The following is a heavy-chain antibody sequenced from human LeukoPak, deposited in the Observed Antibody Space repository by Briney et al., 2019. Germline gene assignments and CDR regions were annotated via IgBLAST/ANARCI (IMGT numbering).Heavy chain of an antibody. CDR2: IRNDGSII. Sequence: GGSLRLSCAASGFTFTTYWMIWVRQAPGKGLEWVAFIRNDGSIIYNADSVKGRFTISRDNSKNTLYLQMNSLRADDTAVYYCAKDTPLCYFASWGQGTLVTVSS. CDR1: GFTFTTYW. D-gene: IGHD3-16*01. CDR3: AKDTPLCYFAS. V-gene: IGHV3-30*02. J-gene: IGHJ4*02.